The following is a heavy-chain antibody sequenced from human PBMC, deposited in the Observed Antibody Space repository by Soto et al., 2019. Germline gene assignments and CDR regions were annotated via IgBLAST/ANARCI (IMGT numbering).Heavy chain of an antibody. V-gene: IGHV3-7*03. Sequence: WGSLPISCVCSVLRFSDYPLNWVRQAPGQGLEWVANISRRGTSTNYVDSVRGRFSTSRDNTRNSFYLNMDSLRVGDTATYYCVRGNPPPGLDIWGRGTTVTVSS. D-gene: IGHD3-10*01. CDR2: ISRRGTST. J-gene: IGHJ6*01. CDR1: VLRFSDYP. CDR3: VRGNPPPGLDI.